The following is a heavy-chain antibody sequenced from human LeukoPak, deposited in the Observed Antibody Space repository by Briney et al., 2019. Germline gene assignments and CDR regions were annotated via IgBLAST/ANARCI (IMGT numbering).Heavy chain of an antibody. CDR3: ARDRGMDV. J-gene: IGHJ6*02. Sequence: GGSLRLSCVASGFTFSSYEMNWVRQAPGKGLEWVSYISSSGPTIYYADSMKGRFTISRDNVKNSLYLQMNSLRAEDTAVYYCARDRGMDVWGQETTVTVSS. V-gene: IGHV3-48*03. CDR1: GFTFSSYE. CDR2: ISSSGPTI.